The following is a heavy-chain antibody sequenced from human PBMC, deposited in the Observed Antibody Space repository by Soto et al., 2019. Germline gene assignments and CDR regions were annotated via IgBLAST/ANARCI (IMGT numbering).Heavy chain of an antibody. Sequence: ETLSLTCTVSGGSISSYYWSWIRQPPGKGLEWIGYIYYSGSTNYNPSLKSRVTISVDTSKNQFSLKLSSVAAADTAVYYCASIVVVPAAYTGSYYYYYMDVWGKGTTVTVSS. V-gene: IGHV4-59*08. CDR2: IYYSGST. CDR3: ASIVVVPAAYTGSYYYYYMDV. D-gene: IGHD2-2*01. CDR1: GGSISSYY. J-gene: IGHJ6*03.